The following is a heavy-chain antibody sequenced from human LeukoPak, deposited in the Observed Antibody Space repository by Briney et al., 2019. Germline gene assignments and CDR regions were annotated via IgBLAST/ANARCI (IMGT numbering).Heavy chain of an antibody. V-gene: IGHV4-59*01. Sequence: PSETLSLTCTVSGGSISSYYWSWIRQPPGKGLEWIGYIYYSGSTNYNPSLKSRVTISVDTSKNQFSLKLSSVTAADTAVYYCARGYYYDSSGYYLAYWGQGTLVSVSS. CDR1: GGSISSYY. CDR3: ARGYYYDSSGYYLAY. D-gene: IGHD3-22*01. CDR2: IYYSGST. J-gene: IGHJ4*02.